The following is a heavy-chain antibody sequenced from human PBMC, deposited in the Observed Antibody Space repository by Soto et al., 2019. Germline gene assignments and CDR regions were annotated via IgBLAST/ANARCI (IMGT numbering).Heavy chain of an antibody. CDR3: GKVLVAATKYTGTDA. D-gene: IGHD6-25*01. J-gene: IGHJ5*01. CDR2: IDYNGVT. CDR1: GRSIYSKDYY. Sequence: SETLSLTSAVSGRSIYSKDYYWGWLRHPPAKGIEWNGNIDYNGVTSYNPSIKTRVTTSRDTFRNQFFRKVASVTDACATVYPCGKVLVAATKYTGTDAWGPGILVTVSS. V-gene: IGHV4-39*01.